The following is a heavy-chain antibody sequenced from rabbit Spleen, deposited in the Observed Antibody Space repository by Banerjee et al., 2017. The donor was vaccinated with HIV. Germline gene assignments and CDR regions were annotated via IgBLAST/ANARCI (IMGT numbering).Heavy chain of an antibody. V-gene: IGHV1S45*01. D-gene: IGHD1-1*01. Sequence: LQESGGGLVQPEGSLTLTCTASGFSFSSYWMCWVRQAPGKGLEWIGCIDSGDVGTYYASWAKGRITISKTSSTTVTLRMTSLTAADRAAYFCARDLVGVIGWNFYLWGPGTLVTVS. CDR3: ARDLVGVIGWNFYL. J-gene: IGHJ4*01. CDR2: IDSGDVGT. CDR1: GFSFSSYW.